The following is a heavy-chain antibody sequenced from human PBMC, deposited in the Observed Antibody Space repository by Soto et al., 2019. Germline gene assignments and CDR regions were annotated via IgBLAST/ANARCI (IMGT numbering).Heavy chain of an antibody. D-gene: IGHD2-15*01. V-gene: IGHV5-51*01. Sequence: GESLKISCKGSGYSFSNYWIAWVRQMPGKGLEWVGIIFPADSDTKYSPSFQGQVTISADKSISTAYLQWSSLKASDTAMYYCASSVVVPSKMNYFDYWGQGSLVTVSS. CDR3: ASSVVVPSKMNYFDY. CDR1: GYSFSNYW. CDR2: IFPADSDT. J-gene: IGHJ4*02.